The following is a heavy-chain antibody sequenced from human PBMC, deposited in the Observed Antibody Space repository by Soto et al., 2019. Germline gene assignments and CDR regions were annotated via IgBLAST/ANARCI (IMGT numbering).Heavy chain of an antibody. Sequence: ASVKVSCKASGYTFTSYGISWVRQAPGQGLEWMGWISAYNGNTNYAQKLRGRVTMTTDTSTSTAYMELRSLRSDDTAVYYCARDSSGWYHTGFDPWGQGTLVTVSS. CDR1: GYTFTSYG. CDR3: ARDSSGWYHTGFDP. CDR2: ISAYNGNT. J-gene: IGHJ5*02. D-gene: IGHD6-19*01. V-gene: IGHV1-18*01.